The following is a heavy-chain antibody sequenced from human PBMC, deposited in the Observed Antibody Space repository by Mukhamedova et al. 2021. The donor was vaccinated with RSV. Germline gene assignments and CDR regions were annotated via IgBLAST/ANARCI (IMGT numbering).Heavy chain of an antibody. Sequence: QKFQGRVTITRDTSASTAYMELSSLRSEDTAVYYCARTSGYYIDVWGKGTTVTVSS. J-gene: IGHJ6*03. CDR3: ARTSGYYIDV. V-gene: IGHV1-3*01.